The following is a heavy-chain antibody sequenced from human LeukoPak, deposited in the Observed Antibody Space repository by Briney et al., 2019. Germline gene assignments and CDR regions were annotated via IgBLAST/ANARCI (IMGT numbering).Heavy chain of an antibody. D-gene: IGHD4/OR15-4a*01. CDR1: GGTFSSYA. V-gene: IGHV1-69*13. CDR3: ARDALPHDYREVNYYYYMDV. CDR2: IIPIFGTA. Sequence: SVKVSCKASGGTFSSYAISWVRQAPGQGLEWMGGIIPIFGTANYAQKFQGRVTITADESTSTAYMELSSLRSEDTAVYYCARDALPHDYREVNYYYYMDVWGKGTTVTVSS. J-gene: IGHJ6*03.